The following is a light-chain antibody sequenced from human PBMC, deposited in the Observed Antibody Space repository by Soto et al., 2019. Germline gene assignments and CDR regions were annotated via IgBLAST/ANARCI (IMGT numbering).Light chain of an antibody. CDR3: HQYGATPGT. J-gene: IGKJ1*01. CDR1: QSVTNNY. Sequence: EIVLTQSPDTLSLSPGERVTLSCRASQSVTNNYLVWYQQKPGQGPRLLIHGASSRAADTPDRFSGSGSGTDFTLTISRLEPEDFALYYCHQYGATPGTFGQGTKLDIK. V-gene: IGKV3-20*01. CDR2: GAS.